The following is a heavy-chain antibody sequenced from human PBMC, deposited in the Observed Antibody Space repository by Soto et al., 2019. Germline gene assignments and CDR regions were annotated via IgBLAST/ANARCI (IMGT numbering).Heavy chain of an antibody. CDR3: ARDYTRVVVAALLNWFDP. CDR2: ISYDGGNK. Sequence: PGGSLRLSCAAFGFSFSSYTMHWVRQAPGKGLEWVAVISYDGGNKYYADSVKGRFTISRDNSKNTLYLQMNSLRAEDTAVYYCARDYTRVVVAALLNWFDPWGQGTLVTVSS. J-gene: IGHJ5*02. D-gene: IGHD2-15*01. CDR1: GFSFSSYT. V-gene: IGHV3-30-3*01.